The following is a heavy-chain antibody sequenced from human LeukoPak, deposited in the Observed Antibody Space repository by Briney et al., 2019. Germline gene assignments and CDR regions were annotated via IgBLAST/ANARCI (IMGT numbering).Heavy chain of an antibody. J-gene: IGHJ4*02. V-gene: IGHV5-51*01. CDR2: IYPGDSDT. CDR1: GYSFTSYW. Sequence: GESLKISCKGSGYSFTSYWIGWVRQMPGKGLEWVGIIYPGDSDTRYSPSFQGQVTVSADKSISTAYLQWSSLKASDTAMYYCARRGHSSSWYSNYWGQGTLVTVSS. D-gene: IGHD6-13*01. CDR3: ARRGHSSSWYSNY.